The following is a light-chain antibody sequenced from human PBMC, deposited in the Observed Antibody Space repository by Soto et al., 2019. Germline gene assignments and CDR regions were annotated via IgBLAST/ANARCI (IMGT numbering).Light chain of an antibody. CDR1: RGIGNY. J-gene: IGKJ4*01. Sequence: DIQMTQSPSSLSASVGDRVTITCRASRGIGNYLAWYQQKPGKVPKLLIYAAFILQSGVPSRFSGSGSGTDFTLTFSSLQPEDVATYYCQKFNSAPFTFGGGTKVDI. CDR2: AAF. V-gene: IGKV1-27*01. CDR3: QKFNSAPFT.